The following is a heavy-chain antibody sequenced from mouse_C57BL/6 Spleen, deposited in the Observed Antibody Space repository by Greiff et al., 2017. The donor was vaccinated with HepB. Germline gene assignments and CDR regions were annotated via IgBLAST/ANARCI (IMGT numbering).Heavy chain of an antibody. CDR2: IYPRSGNT. CDR3: ARGDYDYDDYYAMDY. V-gene: IGHV1-81*01. CDR1: GYTFTSYG. Sequence: VKLMESGAELARPGASVKLSCKASGYTFTSYGISWVKQRTGQGLEWIGEIYPRSGNTYYNEKFKGKATLTADKSSSTAYMELRSLTSEDSAVYFCARGDYDYDDYYAMDYWGQGTSVTVSS. D-gene: IGHD2-4*01. J-gene: IGHJ4*01.